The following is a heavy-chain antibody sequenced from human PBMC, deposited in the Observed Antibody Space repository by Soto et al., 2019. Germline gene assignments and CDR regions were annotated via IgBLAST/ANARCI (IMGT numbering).Heavy chain of an antibody. CDR3: ARVRYCSSTSCYDYYYYYMDV. V-gene: IGHV1-18*01. J-gene: IGHJ6*03. CDR1: GYTFTSYG. CDR2: ISAYNGNT. Sequence: QVQLVQSGAEVKKPGASVKVSCKASGYTFTSYGISWVRQAPGQGLEWMGWISAYNGNTNYAQKLQGRVTMTTDTTTSPAYMELRSLRSDDTAVYYCARVRYCSSTSCYDYYYYYMDVWGKGTTVTVSS. D-gene: IGHD2-2*01.